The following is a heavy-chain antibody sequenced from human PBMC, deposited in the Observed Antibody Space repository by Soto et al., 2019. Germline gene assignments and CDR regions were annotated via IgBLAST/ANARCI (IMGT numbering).Heavy chain of an antibody. J-gene: IGHJ6*02. CDR1: GYSFASYW. CDR3: VRRNWNSYYYGMDV. V-gene: IGHV5-51*01. Sequence: ESLKVSFKGSGYSFASYWIGWVRQMPGKGLEWMGIIYPVDSDTRYSPSFQGQVTISADKSISTAYMQWTSLKASDTAMYYCVRRNWNSYYYGMDVWGQGTTVTASS. D-gene: IGHD1-1*01. CDR2: IYPVDSDT.